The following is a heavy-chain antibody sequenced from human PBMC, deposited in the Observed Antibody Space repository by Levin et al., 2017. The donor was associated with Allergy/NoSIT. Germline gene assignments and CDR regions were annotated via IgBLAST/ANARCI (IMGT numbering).Heavy chain of an antibody. CDR3: AKQIESSSWYYFDY. Sequence: GGSLRLSCAASGFTFDDYAMHWVRQAPGKGLEWVAGISWNSGSIGYADSVKGRFTISRDNAKNSLYLQMNSLRAEETALYYCAKQIESSSWYYFDYWGQGTLVTVSS. V-gene: IGHV3-9*01. D-gene: IGHD6-13*01. CDR2: ISWNSGSI. CDR1: GFTFDDYA. J-gene: IGHJ4*02.